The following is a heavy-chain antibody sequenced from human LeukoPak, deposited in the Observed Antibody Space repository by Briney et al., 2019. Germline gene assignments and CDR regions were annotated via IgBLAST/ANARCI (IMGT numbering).Heavy chain of an antibody. CDR3: ARGRRDGYNLEYFDN. D-gene: IGHD5-24*01. CDR1: GVSISSSNSY. Sequence: SETLSLTCTVSGVSISSSNSYWGWIRQPPGKGLEWIGSIYYSGNTYYNASLKSQVSISIDTSKIQFSLKLSSVTAADTAVYYCARGRRDGYNLEYFDNWGQGTLVTVSS. J-gene: IGHJ4*02. CDR2: IYYSGNT. V-gene: IGHV4-39*01.